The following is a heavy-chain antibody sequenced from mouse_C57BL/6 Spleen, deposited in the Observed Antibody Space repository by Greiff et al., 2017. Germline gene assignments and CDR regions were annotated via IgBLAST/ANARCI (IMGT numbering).Heavy chain of an antibody. J-gene: IGHJ2*01. V-gene: IGHV2-2*01. CDR3: ARGDSNYYFDY. CDR1: GFSLTSYG. Sequence: QVQLQQSGPGLVQPSQSLSITCTVSGFSLTSYGVHWVRQSPGKGLEWLGVIWSGGSTDYNAAFISRLSISKDNSKSQVFFKMNSLQADDTAIYYCARGDSNYYFDYWGQGTTLTVSS. D-gene: IGHD2-5*01. CDR2: IWSGGST.